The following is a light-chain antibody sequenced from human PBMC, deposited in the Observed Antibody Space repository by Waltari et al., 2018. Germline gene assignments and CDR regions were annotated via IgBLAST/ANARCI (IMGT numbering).Light chain of an antibody. CDR3: SSYRGGSSLV. Sequence: QSALTQPASVSGSPGQSITISCPGTSSDLGTYNFVSWYQQFPGTAPKLIIYEVRNRPSGVTNRFSGSKSGNTASLTISGLQPEDEADYYCSSYRGGSSLVFGGGTKLTVL. J-gene: IGLJ2*01. CDR2: EVR. CDR1: SSDLGTYNF. V-gene: IGLV2-14*01.